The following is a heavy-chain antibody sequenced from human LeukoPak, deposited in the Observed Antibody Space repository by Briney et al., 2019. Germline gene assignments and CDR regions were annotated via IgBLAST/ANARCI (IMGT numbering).Heavy chain of an antibody. V-gene: IGHV1-18*01. CDR2: ISAYNRNT. CDR3: ARDRTGGSSWWVY. CDR1: VYTFTTYG. D-gene: IGHD6-13*01. J-gene: IGHJ4*02. Sequence: GTSVTVSCKATVYTFTTYGISWVRQAPGQGLEWMGLISAYNRNTNYAQKLQCRVTMTTATSTSTAYMELRSLRSDDTAVYYCARDRTGGSSWWVYWGQGTLVTVSS.